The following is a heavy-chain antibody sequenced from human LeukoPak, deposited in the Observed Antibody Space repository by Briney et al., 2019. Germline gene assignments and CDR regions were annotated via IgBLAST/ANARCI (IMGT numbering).Heavy chain of an antibody. D-gene: IGHD3-10*01. V-gene: IGHV1-18*01. CDR3: ARVRLYYYGSGSYYGVYYYMDV. CDR1: GYTFTSYG. J-gene: IGHJ6*03. Sequence: ASVKVSCKASGYTFTSYGISWVRQAPGQGLEWMGWISAYNGNTNYAQKLQGRVTMTTDTSTSTAYMELRSLRSDDTAVHYCARVRLYYYGSGSYYGVYYYMDVWGKGTTVTVSS. CDR2: ISAYNGNT.